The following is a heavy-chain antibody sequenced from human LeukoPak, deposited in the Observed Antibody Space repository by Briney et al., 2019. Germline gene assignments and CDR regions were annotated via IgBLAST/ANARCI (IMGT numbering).Heavy chain of an antibody. CDR3: AKVPEAGPFDY. V-gene: IGHV3-23*01. CDR1: GFTFSSYA. Sequence: GGSLRLSCAASGFTFSSYAMNWVRQAPGKGREWVSAISGSGGSTYYADSVKGRFTISRDNSKNTLYLQMNSLRAEDTAVYYCAKVPEAGPFDYWGQGTLVTVSS. D-gene: IGHD6-13*01. CDR2: ISGSGGST. J-gene: IGHJ4*02.